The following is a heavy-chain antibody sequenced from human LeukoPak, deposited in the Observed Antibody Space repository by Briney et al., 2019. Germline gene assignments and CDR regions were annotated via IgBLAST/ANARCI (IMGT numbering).Heavy chain of an antibody. V-gene: IGHV3-23*01. CDR2: ISGSGGST. CDR3: AKVWQQLVRTTLDY. CDR1: GFTFSSYA. Sequence: GGSLRLSCAASGFTFSSYAMSWVRQAPGKGLEWVSAISGSGGSTYYADSVKGRFTISRDNSKNTLYLQMNSLRAEDTAVYYCAKVWQQLVRTTLDYRGQGTLVTVSS. J-gene: IGHJ4*02. D-gene: IGHD6-13*01.